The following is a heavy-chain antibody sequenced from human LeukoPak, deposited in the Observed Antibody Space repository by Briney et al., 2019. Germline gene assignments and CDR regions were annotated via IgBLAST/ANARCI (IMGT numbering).Heavy chain of an antibody. Sequence: PPGGSLRLSCAASGFTVSSNYMSWVRQAPGKGLEWVSVTYGGGSTYYADSVKGRFSISRDNSKNTLYLQMSSLRTEDTAVYYCARDRVTGTLDFDSWGQGTLVTVSS. J-gene: IGHJ4*02. CDR2: TYGGGST. CDR3: ARDRVTGTLDFDS. D-gene: IGHD1-7*01. V-gene: IGHV3-66*02. CDR1: GFTVSSNY.